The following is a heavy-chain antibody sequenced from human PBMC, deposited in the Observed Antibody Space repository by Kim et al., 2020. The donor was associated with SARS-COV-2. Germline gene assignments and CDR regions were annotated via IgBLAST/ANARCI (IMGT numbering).Heavy chain of an antibody. CDR3: ARADYSPPSFD. V-gene: IGHV4-59*01. CDR2: VYNSANT. CDR1: GGSISSYY. D-gene: IGHD4-4*01. Sequence: SETLSLTCTVSGGSISSYYWSWIRQPPGKGLEWIGYVYNSANTKYNPSLKSRVTISADTSKNQFSLKLNSVTAADTAVYYCARADYSPPSFDYGAREPWSPSPQ. J-gene: IGHJ4*02.